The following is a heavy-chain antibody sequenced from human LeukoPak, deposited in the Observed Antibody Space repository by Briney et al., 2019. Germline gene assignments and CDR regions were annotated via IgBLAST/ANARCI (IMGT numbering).Heavy chain of an antibody. CDR2: INPNSGGT. CDR3: ARDQGLWFGELSGPADAFDI. CDR1: GYTFTGYY. D-gene: IGHD3-10*01. Sequence: ASVKVSCKASGYTFTGYYMHWVRQAPGQGLEWMGWINPNSGGTNYAQKFQGRVTMTRDTSISIAYMELSRLRSDDTAVYYCARDQGLWFGELSGPADAFDIWGQGTMVTVSS. V-gene: IGHV1-2*02. J-gene: IGHJ3*02.